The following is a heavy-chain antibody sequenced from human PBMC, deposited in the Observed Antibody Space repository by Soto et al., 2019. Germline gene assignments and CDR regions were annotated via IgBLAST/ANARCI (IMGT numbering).Heavy chain of an antibody. J-gene: IGHJ6*02. CDR1: GFPLTTTGMC. V-gene: IGHV2-70*11. D-gene: IGHD6-19*01. CDR2: IDWDDDK. CDR3: ARILRVADLDSYYYGMDV. Sequence: SGPTLVNPTQTLTLTCHFSGFPLTTTGMCVSWIRQAPGKALEWLARIDWDDDKDYNTSLRTRLTISKDTSKNQVVLTMTNMDPVDTATYYCARILRVADLDSYYYGMDVWGQGTTVTVSS.